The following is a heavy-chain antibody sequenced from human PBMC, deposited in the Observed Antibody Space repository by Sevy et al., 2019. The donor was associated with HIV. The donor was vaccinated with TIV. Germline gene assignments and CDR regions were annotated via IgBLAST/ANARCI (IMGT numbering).Heavy chain of an antibody. J-gene: IGHJ4*02. CDR3: AKDGDCSGGSCYSYYFDY. Sequence: GGSLRLSCAASGFTFDDYAMHWVRQAPGKGLEWVSGISWNSGSIGYADSVKGRFTISRDNAKNSLYLQINSLRAEDTALYYCAKDGDCSGGSCYSYYFDYWGQGTLVTVSS. CDR1: GFTFDDYA. D-gene: IGHD2-15*01. CDR2: ISWNSGSI. V-gene: IGHV3-9*01.